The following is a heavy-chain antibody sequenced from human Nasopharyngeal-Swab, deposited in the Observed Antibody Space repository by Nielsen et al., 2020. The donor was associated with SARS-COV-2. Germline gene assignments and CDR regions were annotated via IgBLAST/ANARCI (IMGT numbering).Heavy chain of an antibody. J-gene: IGHJ4*02. Sequence: SETLSLTCTVSGGSISSGDYNWSWIRQPPGKGLEWIGYIYYSGSTYYNPSLKSRVTISVDTSKNQFSLKLSSVTAADTAVYYCARESGDSSISYYFDYWGQGTLVTVSS. V-gene: IGHV4-30-4*01. D-gene: IGHD4-17*01. CDR3: ARESGDSSISYYFDY. CDR2: IYYSGST. CDR1: GGSISSGDYN.